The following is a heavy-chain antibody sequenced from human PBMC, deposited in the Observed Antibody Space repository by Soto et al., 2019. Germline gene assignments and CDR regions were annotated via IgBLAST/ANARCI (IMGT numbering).Heavy chain of an antibody. D-gene: IGHD6-25*01. CDR3: AKDESIAAAPFDP. Sequence: QPGGSLRLSCAASGFTFRNYAMAWVRQAPGKGLEWVSSINDRGVSTYYADSVKGRFTISRNNSKNTLYLQMKGLRVDDTAVYYCAKDESIAAAPFDPWGQGSLVTVSS. V-gene: IGHV3-23*01. CDR2: INDRGVST. CDR1: GFTFRNYA. J-gene: IGHJ5*02.